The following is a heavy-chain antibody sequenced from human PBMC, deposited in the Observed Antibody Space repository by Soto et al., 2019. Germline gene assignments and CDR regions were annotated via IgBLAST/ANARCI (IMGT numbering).Heavy chain of an antibody. V-gene: IGHV3-48*01. CDR3: ARVLWFGEPDYYYYYMDV. D-gene: IGHD3-10*01. CDR1: GFTFSSYS. CDR2: ISSSSSTI. J-gene: IGHJ6*03. Sequence: GGSLRLSCAASGFTFSSYSMNWVRQAPGKGLEWVSYISSSSSTIYYADFVKGRFTISRDNAKNSLYLQMNSLRAEDTAVYYCARVLWFGEPDYYYYYMDVWGKGTTVTVSS.